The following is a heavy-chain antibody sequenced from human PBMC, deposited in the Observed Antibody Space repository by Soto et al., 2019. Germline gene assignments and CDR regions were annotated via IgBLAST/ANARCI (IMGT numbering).Heavy chain of an antibody. CDR1: GYTFTTYA. J-gene: IGHJ4*02. Sequence: ASVKVSCKASGYTFTTYAMHWVRQAPGQRLEWMGWINAGNGNTKYSQKFQGRVTITRDTSASTAYMDLSSLRSADTAVYYCARPYCSGGICYYYFDYWGQGTLVTVSS. D-gene: IGHD2-15*01. V-gene: IGHV1-3*01. CDR2: INAGNGNT. CDR3: ARPYCSGGICYYYFDY.